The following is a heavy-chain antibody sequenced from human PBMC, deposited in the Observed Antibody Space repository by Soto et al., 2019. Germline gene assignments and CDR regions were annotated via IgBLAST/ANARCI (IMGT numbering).Heavy chain of an antibody. CDR3: ARDMIAVAGSDY. CDR2: IWYDGSNK. V-gene: IGHV3-33*01. D-gene: IGHD6-19*01. Sequence: GGSLRLSCAASGFTFSSYGMHWVRQAPGKGLEWVAVIWYDGSNKYYADSVKGRFTISRDNSKNTLYLQMNSLRAEDTDVYYCARDMIAVAGSDYWGQGTLVTVSS. J-gene: IGHJ4*02. CDR1: GFTFSSYG.